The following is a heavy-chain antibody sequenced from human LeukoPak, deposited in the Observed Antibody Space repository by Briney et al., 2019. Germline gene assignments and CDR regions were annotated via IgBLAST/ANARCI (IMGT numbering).Heavy chain of an antibody. CDR3: ARGRLVRGLFISHDY. Sequence: GGSLGLSCAASGFTFGGYAMSWVRQTPGRGLEWVSGISPSGDKTDYADSVQGRFTISRDNSKNTMYLRMNSLRAEDTAIYYCARGRLVRGLFISHDYWGQGNLVTVSS. CDR2: ISPSGDKT. J-gene: IGHJ4*02. D-gene: IGHD3-10*01. CDR1: GFTFGGYA. V-gene: IGHV3-23*01.